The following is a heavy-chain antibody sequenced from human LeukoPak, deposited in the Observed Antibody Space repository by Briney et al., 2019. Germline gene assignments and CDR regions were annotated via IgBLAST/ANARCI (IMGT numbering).Heavy chain of an antibody. Sequence: SETLSLTCTVSGGSISSYYWSWIRQPPGKGLEWIGEIYHSGSTNYNPSLKSRVTISVDKSKNQFSLKLYSVTAADTAVYYCARNAGNSDVDYWGQGILVTVSP. J-gene: IGHJ4*02. V-gene: IGHV4-59*12. CDR2: IYHSGST. CDR1: GGSISSYY. CDR3: ARNAGNSDVDY. D-gene: IGHD4-23*01.